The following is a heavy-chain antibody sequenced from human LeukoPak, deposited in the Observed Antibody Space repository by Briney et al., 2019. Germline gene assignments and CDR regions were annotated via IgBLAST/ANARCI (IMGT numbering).Heavy chain of an antibody. D-gene: IGHD3-22*01. V-gene: IGHV3-21*01. CDR3: ARDGGYYDSSGYPDC. CDR1: GFTFSSYS. J-gene: IGHJ4*02. Sequence: GGSLRLSCAASGFTFSSYSMNWVRQAPGKGLEWVSSISSSSSYMYYADSVKGRFTISRDNAKNSLYLQMNSLRAEDTAVYYCARDGGYYDSSGYPDCWGQGTLVTVSS. CDR2: ISSSSSYM.